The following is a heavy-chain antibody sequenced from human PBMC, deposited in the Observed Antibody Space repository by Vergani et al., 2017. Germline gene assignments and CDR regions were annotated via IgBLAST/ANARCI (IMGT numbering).Heavy chain of an antibody. CDR2: IRYDGSNK. D-gene: IGHD6-13*01. CDR3: RMGSAGTSLFDY. J-gene: IGHJ4*02. Sequence: QVQLVESGGGVVQPGRSLRLSCAASGFTFSSYGMHWVRQAPGKGLEWVAVIRYDGSNKYYADSVKGRFTISRDNSKNTLYLQMNSLRAEDTAVYYCRMGSAGTSLFDYWGQGTLVTVSS. CDR1: GFTFSSYG. V-gene: IGHV3-30*02.